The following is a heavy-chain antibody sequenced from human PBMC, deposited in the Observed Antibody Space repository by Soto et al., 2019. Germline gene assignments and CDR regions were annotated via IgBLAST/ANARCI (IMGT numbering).Heavy chain of an antibody. CDR1: GYTFTSYG. CDR3: ARGRGDSSGYPQPQYYYYGMDV. V-gene: IGHV1-18*01. Sequence: QVQLVQSGAEVKKPGASVKVSCKASGYTFTSYGISWVRQAPGQGLEWMGWISAYNGNTNYAQKLQGRVTMTTDTATSTAYMELRSLRSDDTAVYYCARGRGDSSGYPQPQYYYYGMDVWGQGTTVTVSS. CDR2: ISAYNGNT. J-gene: IGHJ6*02. D-gene: IGHD3-22*01.